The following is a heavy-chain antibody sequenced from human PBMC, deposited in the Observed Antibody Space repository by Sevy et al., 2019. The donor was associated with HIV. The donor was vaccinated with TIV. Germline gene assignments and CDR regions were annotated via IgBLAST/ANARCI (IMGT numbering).Heavy chain of an antibody. V-gene: IGHV1-69*13. D-gene: IGHD6-13*01. CDR2: IIPIFGTA. J-gene: IGHJ6*02. Sequence: ASVKVSCKASGGTFSSYAISWVRQAPGQGLEWMGGIIPIFGTANYAQKFQGRVTITADESTSTAYMELGSLRSEDTAVYYCARGRRAAAVKDYYGMDVWGQGTTVTVSS. CDR1: GGTFSSYA. CDR3: ARGRRAAAVKDYYGMDV.